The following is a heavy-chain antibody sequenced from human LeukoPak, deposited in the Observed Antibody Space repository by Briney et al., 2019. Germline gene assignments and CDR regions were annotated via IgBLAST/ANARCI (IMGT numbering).Heavy chain of an antibody. CDR1: GDSISNHTSY. CDR2: IYASTST. D-gene: IGHD3-3*01. V-gene: IGHV4-61*02. J-gene: IGHJ4*02. Sequence: SETLSLTCTVSGDSISNHTSYWTWIRQPAGKGLEWIGRIYASTSTNYNPSLKSRVTISVDTSKNQFSLKLSSVTAADTAVYYCARGGPWSGYYSFDYWGQGTLVTVSS. CDR3: ARGGPWSGYYSFDY.